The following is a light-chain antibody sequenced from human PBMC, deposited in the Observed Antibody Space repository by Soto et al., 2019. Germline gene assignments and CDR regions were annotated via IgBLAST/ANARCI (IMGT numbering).Light chain of an antibody. J-gene: IGLJ2*01. V-gene: IGLV2-8*01. CDR3: SSYAGSKGVV. CDR2: EVT. CDR1: SSNVGGYNY. Sequence: QSALTQPPSASGSPGQSVTISCTGTSSNVGGYNYVSWYQQHPGKAPKLMIYEVTKRPSGVPDRFSGSKSGNTASLTVSGLQAEDEADYYCSSYAGSKGVVFGGGTKSPS.